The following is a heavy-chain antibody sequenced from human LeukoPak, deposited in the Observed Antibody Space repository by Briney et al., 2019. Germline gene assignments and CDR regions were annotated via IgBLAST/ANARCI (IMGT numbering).Heavy chain of an antibody. CDR1: GGTFSSYA. J-gene: IGHJ4*02. Sequence: ASVKVSCKASGGTFSSYAISWVRQAPGQGLEWMGGIIPIFGTANYAQKFQGRVTITADESTSTAYMELSSLRSEDTAVYYCARGYCSSTSCGDGGDYWGQGTLVTVSS. V-gene: IGHV1-69*13. D-gene: IGHD2-2*01. CDR3: ARGYCSSTSCGDGGDY. CDR2: IIPIFGTA.